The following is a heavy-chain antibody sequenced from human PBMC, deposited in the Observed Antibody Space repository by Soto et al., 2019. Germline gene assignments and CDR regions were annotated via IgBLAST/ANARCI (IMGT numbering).Heavy chain of an antibody. J-gene: IGHJ4*02. Sequence: GGSLRLSCAASGFTFNIYAMSWVRQAPGKGLEWVSAISASGDSTYYADSVKGRFTISRDNSKNTLYLQMNSLRAEDTAVYYCAKDCCSGGVCYTCFDGWGQGTLVTVSS. CDR3: AKDCCSGGVCYTCFDG. D-gene: IGHD2-8*02. V-gene: IGHV3-23*01. CDR1: GFTFNIYA. CDR2: ISASGDST.